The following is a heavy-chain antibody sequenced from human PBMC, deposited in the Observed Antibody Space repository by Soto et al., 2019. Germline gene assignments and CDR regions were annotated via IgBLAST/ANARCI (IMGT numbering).Heavy chain of an antibody. D-gene: IGHD6-19*01. J-gene: IGHJ6*02. CDR1: GGTFSSYA. V-gene: IGHV1-69*13. Sequence: SVKVSCNASGGTFSSYAISWVRQAPGQGLEWMGGIIPIFGTANYAQKFQGRVTITADESTSTAYMELSSLRSEDTAVYYCARDLEDSGWYPYYYYGMDVWGQGTTVTVSS. CDR3: ARDLEDSGWYPYYYYGMDV. CDR2: IIPIFGTA.